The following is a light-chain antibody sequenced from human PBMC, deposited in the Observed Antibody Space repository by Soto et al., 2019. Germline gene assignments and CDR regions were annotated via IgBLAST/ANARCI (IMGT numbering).Light chain of an antibody. Sequence: QLVLTQSPSASASLGASVKLTCTLNSGHSSYTIAWHQQQPEKGPRYLMNLNSDGSHSKGDGIPDRFSGSSSGAERYLTISRLRSEDEGDYYCQTWGSGIVVFGGGTKLTVL. CDR1: SGHSSYT. CDR2: LNSDGSH. CDR3: QTWGSGIVV. J-gene: IGLJ2*01. V-gene: IGLV4-69*01.